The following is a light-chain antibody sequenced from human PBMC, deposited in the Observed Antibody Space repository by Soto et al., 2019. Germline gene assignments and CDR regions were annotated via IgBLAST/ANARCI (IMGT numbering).Light chain of an antibody. CDR3: QQPNINSQT. V-gene: IGKV1-5*03. Sequence: IRITQPPSSLSASVGDRVTITCQGSQSVSSRLGWYQQKPGKAPKLLINKASSFGSGGPSSCSSSGSWTEFTLTTSSLQPDDFTPYYCQQPNINSQTFGQGTKVDI. CDR2: KAS. CDR1: QSVSSR. J-gene: IGKJ1*01.